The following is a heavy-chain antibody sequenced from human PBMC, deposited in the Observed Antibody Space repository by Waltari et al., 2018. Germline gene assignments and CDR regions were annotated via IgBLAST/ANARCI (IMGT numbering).Heavy chain of an antibody. CDR1: GSTLTELS. CDR3: ATKRVVPAAISWYFDL. CDR2: FDPEDGET. D-gene: IGHD2-2*02. J-gene: IGHJ2*01. Sequence: QVQLVQSGAEVKKPGASVKVSCKVSGSTLTELSMHWVRQAPGKGLEWMGGFDPEDGETIYAQKCQGRVTMTEDTSTDTAYMELSSLRSEDTAVYYCATKRVVPAAISWYFDLWGRGTLVTVSS. V-gene: IGHV1-24*01.